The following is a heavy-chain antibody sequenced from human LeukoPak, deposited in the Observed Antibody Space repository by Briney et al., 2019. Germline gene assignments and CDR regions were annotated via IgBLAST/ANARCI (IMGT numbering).Heavy chain of an antibody. CDR3: ARDHRIAVAGTGGFDY. V-gene: IGHV4-59*01. J-gene: IGHJ4*02. CDR1: GGSISSYY. CDR2: IYYSGST. D-gene: IGHD6-19*01. Sequence: SSETLSLTCTVSGGSISSYYWSWIRQPPGKGLEWIGYIYYSGSTNYNPPLKSRVTISVDTSKNQFSLKLSSVTAADTAVYYCARDHRIAVAGTGGFDYWGQGTLVTVSS.